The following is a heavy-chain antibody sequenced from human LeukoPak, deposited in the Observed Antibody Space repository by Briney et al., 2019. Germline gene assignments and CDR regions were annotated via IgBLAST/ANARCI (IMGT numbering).Heavy chain of an antibody. J-gene: IGHJ6*03. CDR1: GYTFTSYG. CDR3: ARGPGHQRVYYYYMDV. V-gene: IGHV1-18*01. Sequence: ASVKVSCKASGYTFTSYGISWVRQAPGQGLEWMGWISAYNGNTNYAHKLQGRVTMTTDTSTSTAYMELRSLRSDDTAVYYCARGPGHQRVYYYYMDVWGKGTTVTVSS. CDR2: ISAYNGNT. D-gene: IGHD2-2*01.